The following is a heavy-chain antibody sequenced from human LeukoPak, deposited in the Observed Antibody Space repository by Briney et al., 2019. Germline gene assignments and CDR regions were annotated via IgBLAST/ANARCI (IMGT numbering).Heavy chain of an antibody. Sequence: GGSLRLSCAASGFTFDDYGMSWVRQAPGKGLEWVSGINWNGGSTGYADSVKSRFTISRDNAKNSLYLQMNSLRAEDTALYYCARAPGGSGSYYGFDYWGQGTLVTVSS. CDR3: ARAPGGSGSYYGFDY. CDR2: INWNGGST. D-gene: IGHD1-26*01. V-gene: IGHV3-20*04. J-gene: IGHJ4*02. CDR1: GFTFDDYG.